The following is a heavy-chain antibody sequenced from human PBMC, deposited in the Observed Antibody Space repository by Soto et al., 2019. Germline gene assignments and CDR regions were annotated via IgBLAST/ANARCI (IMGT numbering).Heavy chain of an antibody. D-gene: IGHD1-1*01. V-gene: IGHV3-23*01. Sequence: EVQLLEHGGGLVQPGGSLRLSCVASGFTFDTYAISWVRQTPGKGLEWVSTVSGSGLYTYYTDSVKGRFTISRDNPRNTLYLQMNSLRLEDTAVYFCAKDLIASTGTPSYSFDSWGQGTLVTVSS. CDR1: GFTFDTYA. J-gene: IGHJ4*02. CDR2: VSGSGLYT. CDR3: AKDLIASTGTPSYSFDS.